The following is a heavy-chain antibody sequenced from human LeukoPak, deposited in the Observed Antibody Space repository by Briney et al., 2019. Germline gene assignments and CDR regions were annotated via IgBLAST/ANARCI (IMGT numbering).Heavy chain of an antibody. CDR1: GGSISSGSYYY. V-gene: IGHV4-61*02. J-gene: IGHJ4*02. CDR2: IYTSGST. CDR3: ANKFTEEGYYFDY. Sequence: PSQTLSLTCTVSGGSISSGSYYYWSWIRQPAGKGLEWIGLIYTSGSTNHNPSLKSRVTISLDTSKNQFSLKLSSVTAADTAVYYCANKFTEEGYYFDYWGQGTLVTVSS.